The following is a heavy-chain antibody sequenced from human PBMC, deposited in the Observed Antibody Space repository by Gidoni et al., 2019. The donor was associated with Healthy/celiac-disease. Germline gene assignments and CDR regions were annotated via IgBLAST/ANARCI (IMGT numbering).Heavy chain of an antibody. CDR3: AREGDTYYYDSSYAFDI. J-gene: IGHJ3*02. CDR1: GFTFSSYG. CDR2: IWYDGSNK. D-gene: IGHD3-22*01. Sequence: QVQLVESGGGVVQPGRSLRLSCAASGFTFSSYGMHWVRQAPGKGLEWVAVIWYDGSNKYYADSVKGRFTISRDNSKNTLYLQMNSLRAEDTAVYYCAREGDTYYYDSSYAFDIWGQGTMVTVSS. V-gene: IGHV3-33*01.